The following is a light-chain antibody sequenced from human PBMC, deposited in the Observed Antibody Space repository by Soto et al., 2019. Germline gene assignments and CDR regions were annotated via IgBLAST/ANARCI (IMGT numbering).Light chain of an antibody. V-gene: IGKV3-15*01. CDR2: GAS. J-gene: IGKJ4*01. CDR1: QSVSSN. CDR3: QQYNNWPLT. Sequence: EIVMTQSPATLPVSPGERATLSCRASQSVSSNLAWYQQKPGQAPRLLIYGASTRATGIPARFGGSGSGTEFTLTISSLQSEDFAVYYCQQYNNWPLTFGGGTKVEIK.